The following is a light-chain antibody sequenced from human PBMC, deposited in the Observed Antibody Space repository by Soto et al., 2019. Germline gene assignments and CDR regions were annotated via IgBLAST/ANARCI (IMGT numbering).Light chain of an antibody. CDR3: QQYNNWPLT. V-gene: IGKV3-15*01. Sequence: EIVLTQSPATLSLSPGERATLSCRASQSVSSNLAWYQQKLGQAPRLLIYGASTRATGIPARFSGSGSGTEFTLTISSLQSEDFAVYYCQQYNNWPLTFGQGTKVDIK. J-gene: IGKJ1*01. CDR1: QSVSSN. CDR2: GAS.